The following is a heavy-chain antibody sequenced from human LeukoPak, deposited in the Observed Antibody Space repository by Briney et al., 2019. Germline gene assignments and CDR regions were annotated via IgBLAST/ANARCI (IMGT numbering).Heavy chain of an antibody. CDR3: AKRGDIVVVPAAAPNDVWYSGYDYRYPVFDY. J-gene: IGHJ4*02. Sequence: PGGSLTLSCAPSGLPFSSLAMSWARHAPGEGREWVLAISVRGDHTYYTHSVEGTFTLSRDNSKDTLYLQRNSLSAEDTDVYYCAKRGDIVVVPAAAPNDVWYSGYDYRYPVFDYWGQGTLVIVSS. D-gene: IGHD2-2*01. CDR2: ISVRGDHT. V-gene: IGHV3-23*01. CDR1: GLPFSSLA.